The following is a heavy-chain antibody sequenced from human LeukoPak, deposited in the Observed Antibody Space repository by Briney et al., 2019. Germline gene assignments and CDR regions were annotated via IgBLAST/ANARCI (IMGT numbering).Heavy chain of an antibody. CDR3: ARGSYANWFDP. D-gene: IGHD1-26*01. J-gene: IGHJ5*02. CDR2: ISAYNGNT. CDR1: GYTFTSYG. V-gene: IGHV1-18*01. Sequence: GASVKVSCKASGYTFTSYGIGWVRQAPGKGLEWMGWISAYNGNTKYAQKLQGRVTMTTDTSTSTAYMELRSLRSDDTAVYYCARGSYANWFDPWGQGTLVTVSS.